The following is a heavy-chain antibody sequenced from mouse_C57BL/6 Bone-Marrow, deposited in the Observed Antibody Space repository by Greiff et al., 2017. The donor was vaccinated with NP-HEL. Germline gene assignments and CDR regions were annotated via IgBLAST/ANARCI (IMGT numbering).Heavy chain of an antibody. CDR3: ARGDYYGRWYFDV. CDR1: GYTFTSYG. CDR2: IYPRSGNT. D-gene: IGHD1-1*01. J-gene: IGHJ1*03. Sequence: QVQLKESGAELARPGASVKLSCKASGYTFTSYGISWVKQRTGQGLEWIGEIYPRSGNTYYNEKFKGKATLTADKSSSTAYMELRSLTSEDSAVYFCARGDYYGRWYFDVWGTGTTVTVSS. V-gene: IGHV1-81*01.